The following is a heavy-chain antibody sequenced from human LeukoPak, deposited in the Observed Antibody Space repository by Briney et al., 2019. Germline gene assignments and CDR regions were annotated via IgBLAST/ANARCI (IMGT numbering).Heavy chain of an antibody. V-gene: IGHV1-2*02. J-gene: IGHJ4*02. Sequence: ASVKVSCKASGYTFTGYYMHWVRQAPGQGLEWMGWINPNSGGTNYAQKFQGRVTMTRDTSISTAYMELSRLRSDDTAVYYCARDPYPTYYYDSSGYYHRGGYFDYWGQGTLVTVSS. CDR3: ARDPYPTYYYDSSGYYHRGGYFDY. CDR2: INPNSGGT. CDR1: GYTFTGYY. D-gene: IGHD3-22*01.